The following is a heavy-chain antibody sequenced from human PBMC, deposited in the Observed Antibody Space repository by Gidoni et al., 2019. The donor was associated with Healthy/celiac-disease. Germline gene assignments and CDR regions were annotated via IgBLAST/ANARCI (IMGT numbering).Heavy chain of an antibody. CDR3: AREPTYSSGWSPAGSVGDYYYYGMDV. CDR2: TYYRSSWYN. D-gene: IGHD6-19*01. Sequence: QVQLQQPGPGLVKPSQPLPLTCAIPGYTVSSNSASWNFIMQSPSRGLEWLGRTYYRSSWYNDYAVSVRGRITINPDTARNHFSLLLDSVTPEDSALYYCAREPTYSSGWSPAGSVGDYYYYGMDVWGQGTTVTVSS. J-gene: IGHJ6*02. CDR1: GYTVSSNSAS. V-gene: IGHV6-1*01.